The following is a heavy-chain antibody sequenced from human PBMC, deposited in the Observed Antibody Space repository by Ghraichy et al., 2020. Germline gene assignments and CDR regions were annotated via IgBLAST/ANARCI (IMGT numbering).Heavy chain of an antibody. Sequence: GESLNISCAASGFTFGGWAMNWVRQAPGKGLEWVSGISASGDKTYYADSVKGRFTISRDNSKSTLYLQMHSLRAEDTAVYYCAKQRGSVSGSIDSWGQGTLVTVSS. V-gene: IGHV3-23*01. D-gene: IGHD3-10*01. CDR2: ISASGDKT. CDR1: GFTFGGWA. J-gene: IGHJ5*01. CDR3: AKQRGSVSGSIDS.